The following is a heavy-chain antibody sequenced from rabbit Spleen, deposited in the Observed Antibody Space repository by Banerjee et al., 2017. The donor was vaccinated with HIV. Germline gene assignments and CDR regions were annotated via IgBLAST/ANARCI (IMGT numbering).Heavy chain of an antibody. V-gene: IGHV1S40*01. J-gene: IGHJ4*01. CDR3: ARGGGL. CDR2: ISTGDHST. CDR1: GFSFSTNYY. Sequence: QSLEESGGDLVKPGASLTLTCTASGFSFSTNYYMCWVRQAPGKGLEWIGCISTGDHSTYYASWVNGRFTISRSPSLNTVTLQMNSLTAADTATYFCARGGGLWGPGTLVTVS.